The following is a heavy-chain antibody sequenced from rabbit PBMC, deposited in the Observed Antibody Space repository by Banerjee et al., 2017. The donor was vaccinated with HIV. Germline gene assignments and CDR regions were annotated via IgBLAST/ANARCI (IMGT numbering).Heavy chain of an antibody. V-gene: IGHV1S45*01. Sequence: LEESGGGLVKPGGTLTLTCTVSGFSFSSNWICWVRQAPGKGLEWIACIDTSDGDTDYANWPKGRFTISKASSTTVTLQMTSLTAADTATYFCARNYVNAFDPWGPGPLVTVS. J-gene: IGHJ2*01. CDR2: IDTSDGDT. CDR1: GFSFSSNW. CDR3: ARNYVNAFDP. D-gene: IGHD1-1*01.